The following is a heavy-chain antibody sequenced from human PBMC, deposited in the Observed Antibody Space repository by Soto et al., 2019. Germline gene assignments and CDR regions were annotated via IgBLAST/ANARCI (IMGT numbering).Heavy chain of an antibody. Sequence: GGSLRLSCAASGFTFSSYEMNWVRQAPGKGLEWVSYISISGNTIYYADSVKGRFTISRDNSKNSLYLQMNSLRAEDTAVYYCARIRGAVAFDIWGQGTMVTVSS. V-gene: IGHV3-48*03. J-gene: IGHJ3*02. CDR1: GFTFSSYE. D-gene: IGHD3-10*01. CDR2: ISISGNTI. CDR3: ARIRGAVAFDI.